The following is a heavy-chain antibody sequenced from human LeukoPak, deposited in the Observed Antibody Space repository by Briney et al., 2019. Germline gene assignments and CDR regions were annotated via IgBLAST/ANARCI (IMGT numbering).Heavy chain of an antibody. Sequence: SETLSLTCTVSGGSISSYYWSWIRQPPGKGLEWIGYIYTSGSTNYNPSLKSRVTISVDTSKNQFSLKLSSVTAADTAVYYSAREAPSGYMDVWGKGTTVTVSS. J-gene: IGHJ6*03. CDR1: GGSISSYY. D-gene: IGHD3-10*01. CDR3: AREAPSGYMDV. V-gene: IGHV4-4*09. CDR2: IYTSGST.